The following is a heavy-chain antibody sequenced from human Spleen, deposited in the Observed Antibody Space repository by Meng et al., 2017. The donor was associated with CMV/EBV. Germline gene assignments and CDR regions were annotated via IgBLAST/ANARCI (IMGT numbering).Heavy chain of an antibody. J-gene: IGHJ4*02. CDR3: ARVGLVGATSPFDY. CDR1: GGSISSSSYY. CDR2: IYYSGST. V-gene: IGHV4-39*07. D-gene: IGHD1-26*01. Sequence: SETLSLTCTVSGGSISSSSYYWGWIRQPPGKGLEWIGSIYYSGSTYYNPSLKSRVTISVDTSKNQFSLKLSSVTAADTAVYYCARVGLVGATSPFDYWGQGTLVTVSS.